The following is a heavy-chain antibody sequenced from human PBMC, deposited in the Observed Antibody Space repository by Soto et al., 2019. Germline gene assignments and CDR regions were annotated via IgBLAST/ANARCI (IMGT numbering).Heavy chain of an antibody. V-gene: IGHV3-64D*06. J-gene: IGHJ4*02. CDR1: GFTFSSYA. Sequence: GGSLSLSCSASGFTFSSYAMHWVRQAPGKGLEYVSAISSNGGSTYYADSVKGRFTISRDNSKNTLYLQMSSLRAEDTAVYYCVKDQGGYSGYVFDYWGQGTLVTVSS. D-gene: IGHD5-12*01. CDR3: VKDQGGYSGYVFDY. CDR2: ISSNGGST.